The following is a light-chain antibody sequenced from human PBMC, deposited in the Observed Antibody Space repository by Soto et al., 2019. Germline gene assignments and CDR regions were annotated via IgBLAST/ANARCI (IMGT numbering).Light chain of an antibody. CDR1: TNDVATYNL. J-gene: IGLJ2*01. V-gene: IGLV2-23*02. CDR3: CSYAGGNTFV. CDR2: EVF. Sequence: QSALTQPASVSGSPGQSITISCTGTTNDVATYNLVSWHQRHPGKAPRVIIYEVFKRPSGVSNRFSGSKSGNTASLTIPGLQAEDEAEYFCCSYAGGNTFVFGGGTKLTVL.